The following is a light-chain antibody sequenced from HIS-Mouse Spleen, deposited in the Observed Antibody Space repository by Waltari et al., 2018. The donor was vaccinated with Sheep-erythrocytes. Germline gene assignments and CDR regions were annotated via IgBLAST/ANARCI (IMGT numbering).Light chain of an antibody. CDR2: GNS. J-gene: IGLJ2*01. CDR3: QSYDSSLSGSV. V-gene: IGLV1-40*01. CDR1: SSHSRAGSD. Sequence: QSVLTQPPSVSGAPAPTVTISCTGTSSHSRAGSDLPLYQQLPGTAPKLLIYGNSNRPSGVPDRFSGSKSGTSASLAITGLQAEDEADYYCQSYDSSLSGSVFGGGTKLTVL.